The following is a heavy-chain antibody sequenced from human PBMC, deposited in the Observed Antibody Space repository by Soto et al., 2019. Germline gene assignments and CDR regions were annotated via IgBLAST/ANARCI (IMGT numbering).Heavy chain of an antibody. CDR1: GFTFSCYA. D-gene: IGHD1-26*01. CDR3: ASPLRCGSGSFHPHYDY. J-gene: IGHJ4*02. Sequence: GGSLRLSCAASGFTFSCYAMHWVRQAPGKGLEWVAVISFDGSNKYYADSVKGRFSISRDNSKNTLYLQMNSLRAGDTAVYYCASPLRCGSGSFHPHYDYRGQGTLVPVAS. CDR2: ISFDGSNK. V-gene: IGHV3-30*04.